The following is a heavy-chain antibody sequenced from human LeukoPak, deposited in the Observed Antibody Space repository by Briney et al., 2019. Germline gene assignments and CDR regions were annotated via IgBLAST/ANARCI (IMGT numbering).Heavy chain of an antibody. V-gene: IGHV3-7*04. J-gene: IGHJ4*02. Sequence: GGSLRLSCAFSGFTFNNYWMSWVRQAPGKGLEWVANINEDGSEKYYVDSVKGRFIISRDNAKKSLLLHMNSLRAEDTALYYCARVPATVKADYWGQGTLVTVSS. D-gene: IGHD4-17*01. CDR2: INEDGSEK. CDR3: ARVPATVKADY. CDR1: GFTFNNYW.